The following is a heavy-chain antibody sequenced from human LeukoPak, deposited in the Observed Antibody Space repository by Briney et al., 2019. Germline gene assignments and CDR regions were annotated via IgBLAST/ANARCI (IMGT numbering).Heavy chain of an antibody. CDR3: ARGESSSWKLFDY. Sequence: GSLRLSCAASGFTVSSNYMSWVRQAPGKGLEWVSVIYSGGSTYYADSVKGRFTISRGNSKNTLYLQMNSLRAEDTAVYYCARGESSSWKLFDYWGQGTLVTVSS. CDR2: IYSGGST. V-gene: IGHV3-53*01. CDR1: GFTVSSNY. D-gene: IGHD6-13*01. J-gene: IGHJ4*02.